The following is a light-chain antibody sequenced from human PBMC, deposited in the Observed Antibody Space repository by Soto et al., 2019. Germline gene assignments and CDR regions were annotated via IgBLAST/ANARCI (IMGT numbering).Light chain of an antibody. CDR1: QSIDSW. Sequence: DIQMTQSTSTMSASVGDRVTITCRASQSIDSWLAWYQQKPGKAPKFLMYKASNLESGVPLRFSGSGSETEFTLTISSLQPDDFAIYYCQHYKSSPWTFGQGTKVELK. CDR3: QHYKSSPWT. J-gene: IGKJ1*01. CDR2: KAS. V-gene: IGKV1-5*03.